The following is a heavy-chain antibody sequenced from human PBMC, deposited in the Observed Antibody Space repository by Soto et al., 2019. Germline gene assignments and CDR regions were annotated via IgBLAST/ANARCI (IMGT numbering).Heavy chain of an antibody. V-gene: IGHV3-23*01. D-gene: IGHD3-22*01. CDR1: GFTFTSYA. CDR3: AKEMTSGYYLFDY. CDR2: ISGTGGST. Sequence: GGSLRLSCAASGFTFTSYAVSWVRQAPGKGLEWVSTISGTGGSTYYPDSVKGRFTISRDNSKNTVYLQMNSLRAEDAAVYYSAKEMTSGYYLFDYWGQGTLVTVSS. J-gene: IGHJ4*02.